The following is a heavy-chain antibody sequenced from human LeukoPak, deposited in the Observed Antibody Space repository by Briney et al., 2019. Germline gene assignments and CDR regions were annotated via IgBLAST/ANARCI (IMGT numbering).Heavy chain of an antibody. D-gene: IGHD3-3*02. CDR2: VDHSGST. Sequence: SETLSLTCAVYGGSFSGYYWTWIRQPPGMGLEWIGEVDHSGSTNYHPSLKSRVTISVDTSKNQFSLKLSSVTAADTAVYYCARDIRREWFDPWGQGTLVTVSS. V-gene: IGHV4-34*01. J-gene: IGHJ5*02. CDR1: GGSFSGYY. CDR3: ARDIRREWFDP.